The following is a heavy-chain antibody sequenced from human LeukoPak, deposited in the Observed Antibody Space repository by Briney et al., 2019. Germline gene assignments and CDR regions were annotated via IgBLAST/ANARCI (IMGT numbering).Heavy chain of an antibody. J-gene: IGHJ3*02. CDR3: ARERVSIAAAGRTPTPHAFDI. CDR2: ISAYNGNT. CDR1: GYTFTSYG. Sequence: ASVKVSCKASGYTFTSYGISWVRQAPGQGLEWMGWISAYNGNTNYAQKLQGRVTMTTDTSTSTAYMELRSLRSDDTAVYYCARERVSIAAAGRTPTPHAFDIWGQGTMVTVSS. D-gene: IGHD6-13*01. V-gene: IGHV1-18*01.